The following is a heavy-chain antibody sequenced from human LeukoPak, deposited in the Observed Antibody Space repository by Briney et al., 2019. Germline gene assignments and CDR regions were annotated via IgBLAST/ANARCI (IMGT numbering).Heavy chain of an antibody. Sequence: SETLSLTCAVYGGSFSGYYWSWIRQPPGKGLEWIGEINHSGSTNYNPSLKSRVTISVDTSKNQFSLKLSSVTAADTAVYYCAEGRSGYSYGYYYHYMDVWGKGTTVTISS. CDR2: INHSGST. CDR1: GGSFSGYY. D-gene: IGHD5-18*01. V-gene: IGHV4-34*01. J-gene: IGHJ6*03. CDR3: AEGRSGYSYGYYYHYMDV.